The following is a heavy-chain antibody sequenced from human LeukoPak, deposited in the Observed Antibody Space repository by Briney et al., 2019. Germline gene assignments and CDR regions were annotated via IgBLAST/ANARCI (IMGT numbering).Heavy chain of an antibody. Sequence: GGSVEVSCKASGGTFSSYAISWVRQAPGQGLEWMGGIIPIFGTANYAQKFQGRVTITADESTSTAYMELSSLSSEDTAVYYCASKLVGSYSYFDYWGQGTLVTVSS. CDR2: IIPIFGTA. D-gene: IGHD1-26*01. CDR3: ASKLVGSYSYFDY. J-gene: IGHJ4*02. V-gene: IGHV1-69*01. CDR1: GGTFSSYA.